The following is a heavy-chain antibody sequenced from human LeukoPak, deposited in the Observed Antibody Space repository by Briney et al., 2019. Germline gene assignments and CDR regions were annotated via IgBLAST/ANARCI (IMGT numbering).Heavy chain of an antibody. Sequence: ASVKVSRKASGYTLTGYYMHWVRQAPGQGREWMGWINAKSGGTDYAQKFRDRVTLTRDTSISTAYMELSRLRSDDTAVYYCARDGHGGNSFDYWGQGTLVTVSS. CDR1: GYTLTGYY. V-gene: IGHV1-2*02. J-gene: IGHJ4*02. CDR2: INAKSGGT. CDR3: ARDGHGGNSFDY. D-gene: IGHD4-23*01.